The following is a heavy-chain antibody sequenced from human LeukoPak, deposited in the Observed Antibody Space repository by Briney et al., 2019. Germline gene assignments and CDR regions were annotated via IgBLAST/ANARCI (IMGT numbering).Heavy chain of an antibody. CDR1: GFTFSSYG. CDR3: ARELRGPFDY. J-gene: IGHJ4*02. CDR2: IRHDGSNK. Sequence: GGSLRLTCAASGFTFSSYGMHWVRQAPGKGLEGVAFIRHDGSNKYYADFVKGRFTISRDNSKNSLYLQMNSLRAEDTAVYYCARELRGPFDYWGQGTLVTVSS. D-gene: IGHD2-8*01. V-gene: IGHV3-30*02.